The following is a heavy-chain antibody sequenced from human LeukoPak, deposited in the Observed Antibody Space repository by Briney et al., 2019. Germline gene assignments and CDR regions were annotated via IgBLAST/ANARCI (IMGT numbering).Heavy chain of an antibody. D-gene: IGHD5-12*01. CDR2: IYYSWST. CDR1: GGSISSYY. CDR3: ARASGYSGYETLGGVWYFDL. V-gene: IGHV4-59*01. J-gene: IGHJ2*01. Sequence: SETLSLTCTVSGGSISSYYWSWIRQPPGKGLEWIGYIYYSWSTNYNPSLKSRVTISVDTSNNQFHLKLSSVTAADTAVYYCARASGYSGYETLGGVWYFDLWGRGTLVTVSS.